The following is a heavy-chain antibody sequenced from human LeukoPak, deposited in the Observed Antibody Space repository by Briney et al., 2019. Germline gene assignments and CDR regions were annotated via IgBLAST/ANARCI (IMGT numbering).Heavy chain of an antibody. J-gene: IGHJ3*02. CDR1: GFTVSSNY. Sequence: GGSLRLSCAASGFTVSSNYMSWVRQAPGKGLEWVSVIYSGGSTYYADSVKGRFTISRDNSKNTLFLQMNSLRAEDTAVYYCAKARYTYGSAFDIWGQGTMVTVSS. D-gene: IGHD5-18*01. CDR3: AKARYTYGSAFDI. V-gene: IGHV3-66*01. CDR2: IYSGGST.